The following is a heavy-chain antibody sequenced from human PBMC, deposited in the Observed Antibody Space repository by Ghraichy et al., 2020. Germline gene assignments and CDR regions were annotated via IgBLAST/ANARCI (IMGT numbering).Heavy chain of an antibody. Sequence: LNISCTVSGGSISSSGYYWGWIRQPPGKGLEWIGTISYSGSTYYSPSLKSRVTISVDTSMNQFSLNLRSMTAADTAVYYCARRGYSSAFDDWGRGTLVTVSS. V-gene: IGHV4-39*01. CDR3: ARRGYSSAFDD. D-gene: IGHD6-19*01. J-gene: IGHJ4*02. CDR1: GGSISSSGYY. CDR2: ISYSGST.